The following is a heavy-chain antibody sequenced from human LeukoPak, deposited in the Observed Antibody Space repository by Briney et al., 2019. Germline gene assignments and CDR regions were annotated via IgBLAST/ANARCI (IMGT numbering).Heavy chain of an antibody. J-gene: IGHJ1*01. Sequence: SQTLPLTCTVSGGSISSGDYYWSWIRQPPGKGLEWIGYIYYSGSTNYNPSLKSRVTISVDTSKNQFSLKLSSVTAADTAVYYCARASMTMLPQHWGQGTLVTVSS. CDR1: GGSISSGDYY. V-gene: IGHV4-61*08. CDR2: IYYSGST. CDR3: ARASMTMLPQH. D-gene: IGHD3-10*01.